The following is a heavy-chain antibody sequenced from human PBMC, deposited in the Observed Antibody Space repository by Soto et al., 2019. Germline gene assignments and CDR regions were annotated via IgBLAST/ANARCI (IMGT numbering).Heavy chain of an antibody. V-gene: IGHV3-64*01. J-gene: IGHJ6*03. CDR2: ISSNGVGT. Sequence: GGPLRLSYAASGFNLRGYAMDRVRQAPGKGLEYVSGISSNGVGTYYANSVQGRFTISRDNSKNTVYLQMGSLRPEDMAVYYCARRARPDFYYMDVWGKGTTVTVSS. CDR3: ARRARPDFYYMDV. D-gene: IGHD6-6*01. CDR1: GFNLRGYA.